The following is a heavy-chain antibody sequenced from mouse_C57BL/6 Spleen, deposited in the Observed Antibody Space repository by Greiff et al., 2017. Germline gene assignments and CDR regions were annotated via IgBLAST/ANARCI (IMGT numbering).Heavy chain of an antibody. J-gene: IGHJ4*01. Sequence: VQLQQSGPVLVKPGASVKMSCKASGYTFTDYYMNWVKQSHGKSLEWIGVINPYNGGTSYNQKFKGKATLTVDKSSSTAYMELNSLTSEDSAVYYCARGLRDYYYAMDYWGQGTSVTVSS. D-gene: IGHD2-2*01. V-gene: IGHV1-19*01. CDR3: ARGLRDYYYAMDY. CDR1: GYTFTDYY. CDR2: INPYNGGT.